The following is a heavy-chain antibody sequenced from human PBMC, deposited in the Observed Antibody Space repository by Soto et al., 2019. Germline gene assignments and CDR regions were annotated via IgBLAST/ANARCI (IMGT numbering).Heavy chain of an antibody. CDR2: IIPIFGTA. CDR3: ARDEGLVEINWFDT. CDR1: GGTFSSYA. V-gene: IGHV1-69*13. D-gene: IGHD3-10*01. Sequence: ASVKVSCKASGGTFSSYAISWVRQAPGQGLEWMGGIIPIFGTANYAQKFQGRVTITADESTSTAYMELSSLRSEDTAVYYCARDEGLVEINWFDTRAQRTPVTVSS. J-gene: IGHJ5*02.